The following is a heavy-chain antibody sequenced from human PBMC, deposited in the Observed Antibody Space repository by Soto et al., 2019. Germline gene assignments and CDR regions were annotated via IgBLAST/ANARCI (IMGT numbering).Heavy chain of an antibody. CDR1: GYSFTSYW. J-gene: IGHJ6*03. CDR3: AKVAAMGGNYYYYYMDV. V-gene: IGHV5-51*01. D-gene: IGHD2-15*01. Sequence: PGESLKISCKGSGYSFTSYWIGWVRQMSGKGLEWMGIIYPGDPDTRYSPSFQGQVTISADKSISTAYLQWSSLKASDTAMYYCAKVAAMGGNYYYYYMDVWGKGTTVTVSS. CDR2: IYPGDPDT.